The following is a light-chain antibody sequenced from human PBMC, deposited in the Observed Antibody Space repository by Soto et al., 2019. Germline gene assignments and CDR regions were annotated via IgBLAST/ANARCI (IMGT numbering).Light chain of an antibody. J-gene: IGKJ3*01. CDR3: KHYHSYSEFS. Sequence: DIQMTQSPSTLSASIGDRVTITCRASQSINSWLAWYQQKPGKAPKLLIYKASTLESGVPSRFSGSGSGTEFTLTISCLQPDDFATYYCKHYHSYSEFSFGPGTKVDIK. CDR2: KAS. V-gene: IGKV1-5*03. CDR1: QSINSW.